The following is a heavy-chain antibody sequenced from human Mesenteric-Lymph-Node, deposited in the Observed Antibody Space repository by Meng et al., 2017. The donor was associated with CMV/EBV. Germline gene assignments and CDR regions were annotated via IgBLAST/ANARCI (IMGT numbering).Heavy chain of an antibody. CDR3: AKNQAGASIYFDN. D-gene: IGHD1-26*01. J-gene: IGHJ4*02. V-gene: IGHV3-21*01. Sequence: LSLTCAASGFTFSSYSMNWVRQAPGKGLEWVSSISSSSSYIYYADSVKGRFTISRDNAKNSLYLQMNSLRAEDTAVYYCAKNQAGASIYFDNWGRGTLVTVSS. CDR1: GFTFSSYS. CDR2: ISSSSSYI.